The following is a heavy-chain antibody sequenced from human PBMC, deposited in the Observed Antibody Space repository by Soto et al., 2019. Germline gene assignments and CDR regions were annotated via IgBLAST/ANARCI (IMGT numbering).Heavy chain of an antibody. Sequence: EVPLVESGGGLVQPGGSLRLSCAASGFIFSDSAIHWVRQASGKGLEWVGRIRSKVNTYATIYAASVKGRFTISRDDSMNTTYLQMNSLKTEDTAIYYCTRRRDWTAMDPLDYWGQGTLVTVSS. V-gene: IGHV3-73*02. D-gene: IGHD5-18*01. CDR3: TRRRDWTAMDPLDY. J-gene: IGHJ4*02. CDR2: IRSKVNTYAT. CDR1: GFIFSDSA.